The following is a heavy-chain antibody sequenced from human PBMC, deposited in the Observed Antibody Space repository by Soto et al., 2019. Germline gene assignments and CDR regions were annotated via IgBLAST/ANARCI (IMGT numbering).Heavy chain of an antibody. CDR3: ARGVGSYYNWFDP. V-gene: IGHV3-48*03. CDR2: ISSSDSTI. J-gene: IGHJ5*02. Sequence: GGSLRLSCAASGFTFSSYEMNWVRQAPGKGLEWVSYISSSDSTIYYADSVKGRFTISRDNAKNSLYLQMNSLRAEDTAVYYCARGVGSYYNWFDPWGQGTLVTVSS. CDR1: GFTFSSYE. D-gene: IGHD1-26*01.